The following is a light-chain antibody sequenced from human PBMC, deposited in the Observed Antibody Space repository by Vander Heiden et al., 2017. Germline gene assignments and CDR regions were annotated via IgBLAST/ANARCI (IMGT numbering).Light chain of an antibody. Sequence: DIQMTQSPSTLPASVGDRVTITCRASESISSWLAWYQQRAGKAPKLLIYSASTLESGVPSRFSGSGSGTEFTLTISSLQPDDFATYYCQQYKSYPWAFGQGTKVEIK. CDR3: QQYKSYPWA. V-gene: IGKV1-5*03. J-gene: IGKJ1*01. CDR2: SAS. CDR1: ESISSW.